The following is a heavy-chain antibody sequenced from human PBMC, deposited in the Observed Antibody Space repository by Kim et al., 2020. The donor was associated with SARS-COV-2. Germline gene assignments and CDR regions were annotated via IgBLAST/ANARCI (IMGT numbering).Heavy chain of an antibody. J-gene: IGHJ3*02. V-gene: IGHV3-11*06. Sequence: ADYVKGPFTISGDNAKNSLYLQMSRLRAEDTAVYYCARDGVVVPADDAFDIWGQGTMVTVSS. CDR3: ARDGVVVPADDAFDI. D-gene: IGHD2-2*01.